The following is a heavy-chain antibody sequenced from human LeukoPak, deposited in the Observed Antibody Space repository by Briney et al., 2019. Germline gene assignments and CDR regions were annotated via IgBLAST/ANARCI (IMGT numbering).Heavy chain of an antibody. CDR2: IYYSGST. Sequence: SETLSLTCTVSSDSVSSSSHYWGWIRQPPGKGPEWIGSIYYSGSTYYNASLKSRVTISMDTSRNHLSLKLSSVTAADTAVYYCARHKRYSSGYYGEFDYWGQGTLVTVSS. CDR1: SDSVSSSSHY. V-gene: IGHV4-39*01. D-gene: IGHD6-19*01. J-gene: IGHJ4*02. CDR3: ARHKRYSSGYYGEFDY.